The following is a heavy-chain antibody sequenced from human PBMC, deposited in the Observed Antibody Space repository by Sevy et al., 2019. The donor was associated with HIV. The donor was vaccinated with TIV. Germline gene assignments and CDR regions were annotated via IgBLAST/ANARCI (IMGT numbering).Heavy chain of an antibody. CDR1: GGSISSGDYY. D-gene: IGHD5-12*01. J-gene: IGHJ4*02. CDR3: ARSDGYSGYDSFDY. Sequence: SETLSLTCTVSGGSISSGDYYWSWMRQPPGKGLEWIGYIYYSGSTYYNPSLKSRVTISVDTSKNQFSLKLSSVTAADTAVYYCARSDGYSGYDSFDYWGQGTLVTVSS. V-gene: IGHV4-30-4*01. CDR2: IYYSGST.